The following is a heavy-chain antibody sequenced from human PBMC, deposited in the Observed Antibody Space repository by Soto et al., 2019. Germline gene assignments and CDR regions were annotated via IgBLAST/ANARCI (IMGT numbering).Heavy chain of an antibody. D-gene: IGHD6-13*01. CDR1: GFTFSNYW. CDR2: INSDGSST. J-gene: IGHJ4*02. Sequence: PGGSLRLSCAASGFTFSNYWIHWVRQAPGKGLVWVSRINSDGSSTSYADSVKGRFTISRDNAKNTLYLQMNSLRAEDTAVYYCARGLTAATFDYWGQGTLVTVSS. CDR3: ARGLTAATFDY. V-gene: IGHV3-74*01.